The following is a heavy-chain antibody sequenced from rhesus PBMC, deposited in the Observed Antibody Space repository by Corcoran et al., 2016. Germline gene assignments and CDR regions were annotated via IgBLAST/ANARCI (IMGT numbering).Heavy chain of an antibody. CDR3: ARHTGYSHAS. CDR2: IRGASGST. V-gene: IGHV4-147*01. Sequence: QVQLQESGPGLVKPSGPLSLTCAVSGGSLSCTWWSCSRTAPGKGLEWIGQIRGASGSTSYNPSLRSRVTVSNDASKHQFSLKLSSVTAADTAVYYCARHTGYSHASWGQGVLVTVSP. J-gene: IGHJ4*01. D-gene: IGHD5-12*01. CDR1: GGSLSCTW.